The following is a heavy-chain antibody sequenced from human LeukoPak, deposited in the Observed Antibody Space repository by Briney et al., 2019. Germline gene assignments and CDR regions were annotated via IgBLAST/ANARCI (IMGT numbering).Heavy chain of an antibody. CDR1: GFTFSSYW. D-gene: IGHD3-3*01. V-gene: IGHV3-48*01. CDR3: ARDGTVLRFLEWFYYMDV. Sequence: PGGSLRLSCAASGFTFSSYWMHWVRQAPGKGLEWVSYISSSSSTIYYADSVKGRFTISRDNAKNSLYLQMNSLRAEDTAVYYCARDGTVLRFLEWFYYMDVWGKGTTVTVSS. J-gene: IGHJ6*03. CDR2: ISSSSSTI.